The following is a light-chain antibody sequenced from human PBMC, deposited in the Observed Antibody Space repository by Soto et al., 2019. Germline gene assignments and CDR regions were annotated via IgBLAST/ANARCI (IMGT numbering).Light chain of an antibody. CDR2: TAS. Sequence: DIQMTQSPSTLSASVGDRVTITCRASQSINTWLAWYQQKPGKAPRLLIYTASSLERGAPSRFSGSGSGTEFTLTISSMQPDDFATYYCQQHESYPRTFGQGTKVEIK. J-gene: IGKJ1*01. CDR1: QSINTW. V-gene: IGKV1-5*03. CDR3: QQHESYPRT.